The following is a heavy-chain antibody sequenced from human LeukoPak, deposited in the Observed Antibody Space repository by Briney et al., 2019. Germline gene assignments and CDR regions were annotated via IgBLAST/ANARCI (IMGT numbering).Heavy chain of an antibody. Sequence: PGRSLRLSCAASGFTFSSYGMHWVRQAPGKGLEWVAVIWYDGSNKYYADSVKGRFTISRDNSKNTLYLQMNSLRAEDTAVYYCAKDAQDYYYYYMDVWGTGTTVTVSS. CDR1: GFTFSSYG. J-gene: IGHJ6*03. V-gene: IGHV3-33*06. CDR2: IWYDGSNK. CDR3: AKDAQDYYYYYMDV.